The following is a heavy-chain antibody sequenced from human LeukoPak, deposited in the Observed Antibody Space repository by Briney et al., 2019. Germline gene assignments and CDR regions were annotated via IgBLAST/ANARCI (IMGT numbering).Heavy chain of an antibody. D-gene: IGHD2-2*01. CDR1: GFTFNSHW. Sequence: GGSLRLSCAASGFTFNSHWMHWVRQAPGKGLMWVSTVSPVGTDTNYADSVRGRFTISRDNAKNTSYLQMNSLRAEDTALYFCTRGCTGTRCPADYWGQGALVTVSS. CDR2: VSPVGTDT. V-gene: IGHV3-74*01. J-gene: IGHJ4*02. CDR3: TRGCTGTRCPADY.